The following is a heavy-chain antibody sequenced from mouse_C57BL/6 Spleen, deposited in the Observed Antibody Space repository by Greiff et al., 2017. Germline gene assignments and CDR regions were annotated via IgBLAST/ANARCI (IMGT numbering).Heavy chain of an antibody. CDR1: GYTFTSYW. CDR3: ARSYYGSSADV. D-gene: IGHD1-1*01. J-gene: IGHJ2*01. Sequence: QVQLQQPGAELVKPGASVKLSCKASGYTFTSYWMHWVKQRPGQGLEWIGVIHPNSGSTNYNEKFKSKATLTVDKSSSTAYMQLSSLTSEDSAVYDCARSYYGSSADVWGKGTTLRVSS. V-gene: IGHV1-64*01. CDR2: IHPNSGST.